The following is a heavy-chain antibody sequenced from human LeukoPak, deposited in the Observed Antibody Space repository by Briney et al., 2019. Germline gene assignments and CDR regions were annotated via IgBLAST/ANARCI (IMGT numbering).Heavy chain of an antibody. CDR1: GFTFDDYA. CDR2: ISWNSGSI. J-gene: IGHJ4*02. Sequence: GRSLRLSCAASGFTFDDYAMHWVRQAPGKGLEWVSGISWNSGSIGYADSVKGRFTISRDNAKNSLYLQMNSLRAEDTALYYCAKALNYYDSTFDYWGQGTLVTVPS. D-gene: IGHD3-22*01. CDR3: AKALNYYDSTFDY. V-gene: IGHV3-9*01.